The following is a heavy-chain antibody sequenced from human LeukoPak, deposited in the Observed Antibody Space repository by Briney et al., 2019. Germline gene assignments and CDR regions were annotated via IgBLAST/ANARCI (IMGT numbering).Heavy chain of an antibody. CDR2: IYTADNT. D-gene: IGHD2-2*01. V-gene: IGHV3-66*01. Sequence: GGSLRLTCAASRISDYMIWVRQDPGTGFEWVSVIYTADNTYYANSVKGRFTISRDNSQRMLYLQMNSLRAEDTSVYYCASSTSTPGGFDFWGQGTLITVSS. CDR1: RISDY. CDR3: ASSTSTPGGFDF. J-gene: IGHJ4*02.